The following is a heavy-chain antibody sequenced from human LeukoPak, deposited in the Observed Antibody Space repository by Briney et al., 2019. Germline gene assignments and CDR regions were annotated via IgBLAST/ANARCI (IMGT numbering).Heavy chain of an antibody. Sequence: GASVKVSCKASGYTFTSYGINWVRQATGQGREWMGYMNPASGNTGYAQKFQGRVTMTTDTSISTAYMELSSLRSEDTAVYYCARVPREIASIWGQGTMVTVSS. CDR3: ARVPREIASI. CDR2: MNPASGNT. CDR1: GYTFTSYG. J-gene: IGHJ3*02. V-gene: IGHV1-8*01. D-gene: IGHD3-16*02.